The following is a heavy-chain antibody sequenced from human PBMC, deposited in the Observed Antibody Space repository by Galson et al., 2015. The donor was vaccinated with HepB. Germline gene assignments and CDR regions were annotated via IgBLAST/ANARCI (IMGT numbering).Heavy chain of an antibody. CDR2: ITWNSGSI. Sequence: SLRLSCAVSGFTFDDYAMHWVRHAPGKGLEWVSGITWNSGSIGYADSVKGRFTISRDNAKNSLYLQMNSLRAEDTALYYCAKDKGTYYGSGRVSGMDVWGQGTTVTVSS. CDR3: AKDKGTYYGSGRVSGMDV. CDR1: GFTFDDYA. D-gene: IGHD3-10*01. V-gene: IGHV3-9*01. J-gene: IGHJ6*02.